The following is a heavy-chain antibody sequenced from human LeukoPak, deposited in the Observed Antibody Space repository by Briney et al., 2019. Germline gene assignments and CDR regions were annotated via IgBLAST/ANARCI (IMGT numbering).Heavy chain of an antibody. CDR3: ARDRPDYGDYDSWNWFDP. V-gene: IGHV4-39*07. CDR1: GGSLSSCSYY. CDR2: LYYSGST. D-gene: IGHD4-17*01. J-gene: IGHJ5*02. Sequence: PSETLSLTCSVSGGSLSSCSYYGRWLRQPPGGGLEGFGCLYYSGSTYYNPSLKSRVTISVDTSKNQFSLKLSSVTAADTAVYYCARDRPDYGDYDSWNWFDPWGQGTLVTVSS.